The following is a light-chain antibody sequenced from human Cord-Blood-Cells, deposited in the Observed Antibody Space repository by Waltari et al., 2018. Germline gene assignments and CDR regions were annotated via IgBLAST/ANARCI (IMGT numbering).Light chain of an antibody. CDR2: DAS. Sequence: DIQMTQSPSSLSASVGDRVTITCQASQDISNYLNWYQQKPGKAPKLLIYDASKLETGVPSRFSGSGSGTDVAVTISSLQPEDIATYYCQQYDNLPPLTFGGGTKVEIK. V-gene: IGKV1-33*01. CDR3: QQYDNLPPLT. J-gene: IGKJ4*01. CDR1: QDISNY.